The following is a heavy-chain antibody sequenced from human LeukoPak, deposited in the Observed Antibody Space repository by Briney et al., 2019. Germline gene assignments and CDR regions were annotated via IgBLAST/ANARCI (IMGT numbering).Heavy chain of an antibody. CDR3: AKKSRGSYLDYFHY. CDR2: ISSGVGST. D-gene: IGHD1-26*01. CDR1: GFIFSNYA. J-gene: IGHJ4*02. V-gene: IGHV3-23*01. Sequence: PGGSLRLSCAASGFIFSNYAFSWVRQAPGKGLEWVSSISSGVGSTYYADSVKGRFTIFRDNSKNTLYLQMNSLRAEDTAVYYCAKKSRGSYLDYFHYWGQGTLVTVSS.